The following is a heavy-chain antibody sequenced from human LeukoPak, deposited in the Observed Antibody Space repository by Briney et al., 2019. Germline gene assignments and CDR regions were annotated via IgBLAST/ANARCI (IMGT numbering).Heavy chain of an antibody. CDR3: AKSGSSVFWS. J-gene: IGHJ5*02. V-gene: IGHV3-7*03. D-gene: IGHD3-3*02. CDR1: GFTFTNHW. Sequence: PGGSLRLSCAASGFTFTNHWMSWVRQAPGKGLEWVANIKEDGSEKYYVDSVKGRFTVSRDNVKNSLFLQMNSLRVDDTAVYYCAKSGSSVFWSWGRGTLVTVSS. CDR2: IKEDGSEK.